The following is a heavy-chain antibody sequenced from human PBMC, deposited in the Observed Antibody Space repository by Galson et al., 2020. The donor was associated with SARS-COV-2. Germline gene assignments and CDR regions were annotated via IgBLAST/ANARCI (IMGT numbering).Heavy chain of an antibody. Sequence: GESLKISCTASGFTFGDYAMSWFRQAPGKGLEWVGFIRSKAYGGTTEYAASVKGRFTISRDDSKSIAYLQMNSLKTEDTAVYYCTRDPHYGDYSEYFQHWGQGTLVTVSS. V-gene: IGHV3-49*03. D-gene: IGHD4-17*01. CDR3: TRDPHYGDYSEYFQH. CDR1: GFTFGDYA. CDR2: IRSKAYGGTT. J-gene: IGHJ1*01.